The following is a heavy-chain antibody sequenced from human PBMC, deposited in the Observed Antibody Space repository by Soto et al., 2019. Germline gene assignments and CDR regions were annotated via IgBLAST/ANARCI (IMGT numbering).Heavy chain of an antibody. CDR1: GFTFSSYA. Sequence: GGSLRLSCAASGFTFSSYAMSWVRQAPGKGLEWVSAISGSGGSTYYADSVKGRFTISRDNSKNTLYLQMNSLRAEDTAVYYCAKEKPYCGGDCYNNWFDPWGQGTLVTVSS. J-gene: IGHJ5*02. CDR2: ISGSGGST. CDR3: AKEKPYCGGDCYNNWFDP. V-gene: IGHV3-23*01. D-gene: IGHD2-21*01.